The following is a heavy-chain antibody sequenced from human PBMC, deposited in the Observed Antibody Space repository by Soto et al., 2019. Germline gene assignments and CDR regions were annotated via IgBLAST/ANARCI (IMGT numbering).Heavy chain of an antibody. CDR3: AREGIAAAGRFDY. CDR1: GGTFSSYT. Sequence: QVQLVQSGAEVKKPGSSVKVSCKASGGTFSSYTISWVRQAPGQGLEWMGRIIPILGIANYAQKFQGRVTITADKSTSTAYMELRSLRSEDTAVYYCAREGIAAAGRFDYWGQGTLVTVSS. CDR2: IIPILGIA. V-gene: IGHV1-69*08. D-gene: IGHD6-13*01. J-gene: IGHJ4*02.